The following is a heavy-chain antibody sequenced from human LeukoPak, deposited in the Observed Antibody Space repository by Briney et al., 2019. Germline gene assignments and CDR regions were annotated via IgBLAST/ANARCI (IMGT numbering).Heavy chain of an antibody. V-gene: IGHV3-30*18. CDR3: AKDSGEGGFDY. Sequence: GGSLRLSCAASGFTFCSYGMHWVRQAPGKGLEWVAVISYDGSNKYYADSVKGRFTISRDNSKNTLYLQMNSLRAEDTAVYYCAKDSGEGGFDYWGQGTLVTVSS. CDR1: GFTFCSYG. J-gene: IGHJ4*02. CDR2: ISYDGSNK. D-gene: IGHD3-10*01.